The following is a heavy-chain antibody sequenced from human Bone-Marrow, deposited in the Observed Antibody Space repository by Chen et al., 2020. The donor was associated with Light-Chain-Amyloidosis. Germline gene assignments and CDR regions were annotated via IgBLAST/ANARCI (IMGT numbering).Heavy chain of an antibody. J-gene: IGHJ6*02. V-gene: IGHV3-9*01. D-gene: IGHD2-15*01. Sequence: EVQMVESGGGLVQPGRSLRLSCAASGFTFDDYAMHWVRQRPQKGLEWVSGIGANGDKIGYADSVKGRFTISRDNAKNSLYLQMDNLRLEDTALYYCAKDLYCSGGSCFPGNFYYYGMDVWGQGTTVTVSS. CDR3: AKDLYCSGGSCFPGNFYYYGMDV. CDR1: GFTFDDYA. CDR2: IGANGDKI.